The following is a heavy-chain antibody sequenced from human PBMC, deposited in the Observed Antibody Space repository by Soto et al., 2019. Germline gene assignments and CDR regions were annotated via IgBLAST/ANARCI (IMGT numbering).Heavy chain of an antibody. V-gene: IGHV4-39*01. Sequence: QLLLQESGPGLVKPSETLSLTCTVSGGSSSSTTYYWGWIRQSPGKGLEWIGNIYSGGNTYYNPSLKSRVTISVDTATSHLSLQLISVTAAATAVYYCAGQSYEIRGYFYAYWGQGTLVTVSS. J-gene: IGHJ4*02. CDR1: GGSSSSTTYY. CDR3: AGQSYEIRGYFYAY. CDR2: IYSGGNT. D-gene: IGHD3-22*01.